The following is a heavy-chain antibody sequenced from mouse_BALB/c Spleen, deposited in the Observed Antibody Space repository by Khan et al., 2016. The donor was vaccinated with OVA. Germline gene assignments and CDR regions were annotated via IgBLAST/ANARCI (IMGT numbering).Heavy chain of an antibody. CDR1: GYTFTSYC. V-gene: IGHV1S81*02. CDR2: INPSKGDT. J-gene: IGHJ3*01. Sequence: QVQLQQPGAELVKPGASVKISCKASGYTFTSYCMYWVKQRPGQGLEWIGGINPSKGDTKFNEKFKSKATLTVDKSSSTAYMQLSSLTSEDSAVYYCARSGYGNPFAYWGQGTLVTVSA. CDR3: ARSGYGNPFAY. D-gene: IGHD2-1*01.